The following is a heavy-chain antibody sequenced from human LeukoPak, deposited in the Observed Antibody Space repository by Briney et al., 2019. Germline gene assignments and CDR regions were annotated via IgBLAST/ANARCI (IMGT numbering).Heavy chain of an antibody. CDR1: GYSISSGYY. CDR2: IYHSGST. Sequence: SETLSLTCTVSGYSISSGYYWGWIRQPPGKGLEWTGSIYHSGSTYYNPSLKSRVTISVDTSKNQFSLKLSSVTAADTAVYYCARHRCSGGSCYPMNWFDPWGQGTLVTVSS. V-gene: IGHV4-38-2*02. CDR3: ARHRCSGGSCYPMNWFDP. J-gene: IGHJ5*02. D-gene: IGHD2-15*01.